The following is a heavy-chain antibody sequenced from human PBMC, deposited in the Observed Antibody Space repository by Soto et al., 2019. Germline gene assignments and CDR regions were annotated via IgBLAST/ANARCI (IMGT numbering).Heavy chain of an antibody. D-gene: IGHD2-2*01. CDR3: TTGLTDIVVVPAATAYCYGMDV. Sequence: EVQLVESGGGLVKPGGSLRLSCAASGFTFSSAWMNWVRQAPGKGLEWVGRIKSKTDGGTTDYAAPVKGRFTISRDDSKNTLYLQMNSLKTEDTAVYYCTTGLTDIVVVPAATAYCYGMDVWGQGTTVTVSS. CDR2: IKSKTDGGTT. J-gene: IGHJ6*02. V-gene: IGHV3-15*07. CDR1: GFTFSSAW.